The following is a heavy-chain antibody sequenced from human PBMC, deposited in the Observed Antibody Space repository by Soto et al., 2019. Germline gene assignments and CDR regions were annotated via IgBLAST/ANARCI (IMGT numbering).Heavy chain of an antibody. V-gene: IGHV3-30-3*01. CDR2: ISHDGSHE. CDR1: GLTFSTSA. J-gene: IGHJ5*02. D-gene: IGHD3-10*01. CDR3: ARNTDHRLVRGWLGP. Sequence: PGGSLRLSCAASGLTFSTSAMHWVRQAPGKGLEWVAMISHDGSHEYYGDSVKGRFSVSRDNSHNILHLQMNSLRIEDTAVYFCARNTDHRLVRGWLGPWGQGTLVTVSS.